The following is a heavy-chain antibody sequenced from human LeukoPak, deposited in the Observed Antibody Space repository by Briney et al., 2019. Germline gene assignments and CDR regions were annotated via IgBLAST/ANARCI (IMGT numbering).Heavy chain of an antibody. D-gene: IGHD1-26*01. CDR3: ARDSGTAYSVDV. V-gene: IGHV3-48*01. CDR2: ISSSSSTI. J-gene: IGHJ6*04. CDR1: GFTFSSYR. Sequence: PGGSLRLSCAASGFTFSSYRMNWVRKAPGKGLEWVSYISSSSSTIYYADSVKGRFTISRDNAKNSLYLQMNSLRAEDTAVYYCARDSGTAYSVDVWGKGTTVTVSS.